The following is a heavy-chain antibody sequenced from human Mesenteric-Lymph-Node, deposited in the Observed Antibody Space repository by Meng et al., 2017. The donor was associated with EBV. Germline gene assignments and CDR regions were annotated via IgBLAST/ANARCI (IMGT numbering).Heavy chain of an antibody. CDR3: ASRYCPTTSCRQD. V-gene: IGHV4-4*02. Sequence: AGSGRLWRTLPLPVVVSGDSISSDKWCGWVRQPPGKGLEWIGEIYHSGSTNYNPSLTSRVTILVDKSKNQFSLKLSSVTAADTAVYYCASRYCPTTSCRQDWGQGTLVTVSS. D-gene: IGHD2-2*01. CDR2: IYHSGST. J-gene: IGHJ4*02. CDR1: GDSISSDKW.